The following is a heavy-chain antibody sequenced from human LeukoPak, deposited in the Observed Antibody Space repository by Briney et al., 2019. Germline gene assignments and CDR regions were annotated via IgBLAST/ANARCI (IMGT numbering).Heavy chain of an antibody. CDR3: ASTKDYADFKDAFDI. CDR1: GGTFSSYG. J-gene: IGHJ3*02. CDR2: IIPVLGVT. Sequence: ASVKVSCKASGGTFSSYGLSWVRQAPGQGLEWMGRIIPVLGVTNFAQKFQGRVTITADKSTSTAYMELSSLRSEDTALYYCASTKDYADFKDAFDIWGQGTMVTVSS. V-gene: IGHV1-69*04. D-gene: IGHD4-17*01.